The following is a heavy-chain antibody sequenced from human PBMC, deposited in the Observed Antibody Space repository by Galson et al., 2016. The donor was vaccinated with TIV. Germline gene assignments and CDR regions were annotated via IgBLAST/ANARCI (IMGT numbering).Heavy chain of an antibody. J-gene: IGHJ4*02. CDR3: ATFSGARGPFDY. D-gene: IGHD2-15*01. CDR2: IDPLGGGT. CDR1: GYTLSHYY. Sequence: SVKVSCKASGYTLSHYYMHWVRQAPGQGLEWVGVIDPLGGGTTYAPQFQGRVTMTRDTSTSTVYMELTSLKSDDTAIFYCATFSGARGPFDYWGPGTLVAVAS. V-gene: IGHV1-46*01.